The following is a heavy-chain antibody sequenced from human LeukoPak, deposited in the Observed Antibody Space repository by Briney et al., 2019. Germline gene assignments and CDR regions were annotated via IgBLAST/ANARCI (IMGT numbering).Heavy chain of an antibody. CDR3: ARDGGITIFGVVIEYYYYGMDV. CDR2: ISSSSSTI. D-gene: IGHD3-3*01. Sequence: GGSLRLSCAASGFTFSSYSMNWVRQAPGKGLEWVSYISSSSSTIYYADSVKGRFTISRDNAKNSLYLQMNSLRDEDTAVYYCARDGGITIFGVVIEYYYYGMDVWGQGTTVTVSS. J-gene: IGHJ6*02. V-gene: IGHV3-48*02. CDR1: GFTFSSYS.